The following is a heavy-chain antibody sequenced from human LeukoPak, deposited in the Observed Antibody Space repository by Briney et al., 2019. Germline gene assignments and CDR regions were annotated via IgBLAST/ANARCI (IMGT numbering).Heavy chain of an antibody. CDR2: IYYSGST. D-gene: IGHD3-22*01. V-gene: IGHV4-39*01. J-gene: IGHJ3*02. CDR1: GGSISSSSYY. Sequence: SETLSLTCTVSGGSISSSSYYWGWLRQPPGKGREWIGSIYYSGSTYYNPSLKSRVTISVATSKNQFSLKLSSVTAADTAVYYCARHYYYDSSGLDDAFDIWGQGTMVTVSS. CDR3: ARHYYYDSSGLDDAFDI.